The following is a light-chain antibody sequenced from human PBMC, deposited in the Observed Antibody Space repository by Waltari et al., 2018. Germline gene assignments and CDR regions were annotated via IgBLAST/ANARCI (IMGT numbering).Light chain of an antibody. CDR1: KSISDW. CDR3: QQYNIWGGSS. CDR2: RAP. V-gene: IGKV1-5*03. Sequence: DIQMTQSPSTLSASVGDRVTITCRASKSISDWLAWYQQKPGKAPKLLIYRAPSLERGVPSRFSVFVSWTEFTLTIGILQPDDFAISYCQQYNIWGGSSFGPGTKVEFK. J-gene: IGKJ3*01.